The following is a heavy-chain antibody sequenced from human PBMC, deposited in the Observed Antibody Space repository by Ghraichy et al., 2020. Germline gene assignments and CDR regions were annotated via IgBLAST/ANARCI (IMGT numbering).Heavy chain of an antibody. V-gene: IGHV3-48*01. D-gene: IGHD3-3*01. CDR1: GFTFSSYS. CDR3: ARLTYDFWSGYYSVRKSRNYYYGMDV. Sequence: GGSLRLSCAASGFTFSSYSMNWVRQAPGKGLEWVSYISSSSSTIYYADSVKGRFTISRDNAKNSLYLQMNSLRAEDTAVYYCARLTYDFWSGYYSVRKSRNYYYGMDVWGQGTTVTVSS. CDR2: ISSSSSTI. J-gene: IGHJ6*02.